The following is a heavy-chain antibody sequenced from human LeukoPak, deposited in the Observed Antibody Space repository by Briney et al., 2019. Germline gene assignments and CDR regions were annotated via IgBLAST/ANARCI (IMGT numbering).Heavy chain of an antibody. V-gene: IGHV3-23*01. Sequence: PGGSLRLSCVASGFTFGSYAMNWVRQAPGKGLEWVSSISDSGVSTYYADSAKGRFTISRDNSKNTLYLLMNSLRGDDTAAYYCAKGYCSSTFGCSEGFWGQGTLVTVSS. D-gene: IGHD2-2*01. CDR2: ISDSGVST. J-gene: IGHJ4*02. CDR1: GFTFGSYA. CDR3: AKGYCSSTFGCSEGF.